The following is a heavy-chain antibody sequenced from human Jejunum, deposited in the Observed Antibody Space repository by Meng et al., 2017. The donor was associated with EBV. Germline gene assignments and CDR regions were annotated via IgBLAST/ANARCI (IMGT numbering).Heavy chain of an antibody. V-gene: IGHV7-4-1*02. CDR3: ARAVVGSTSLDY. Sequence: QWQLVQSGSELRKPGASVKSSCKTSGYTFTNYAMNWVRQAPGQGIEWMAWINTKTGNPAYAQAFTGRFVFSLDMSVTTIYLQISSLEAEDTAIYYCARAVVGSTSLDYWGQGTLVTVSS. D-gene: IGHD1-26*01. CDR1: GYTFTNYA. J-gene: IGHJ4*02. CDR2: INTKTGNP.